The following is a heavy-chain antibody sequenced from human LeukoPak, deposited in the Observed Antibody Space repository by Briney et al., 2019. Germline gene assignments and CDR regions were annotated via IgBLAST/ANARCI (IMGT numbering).Heavy chain of an antibody. D-gene: IGHD1-26*01. CDR3: ARGRPLGGATYYYYYGMDV. J-gene: IGHJ6*02. Sequence: TETLSLTCAVYGGSFSGYYWSWIRQPPGKGLEWIGEINHSGSTNYNPSLKSRVTISVDTSKNQFSLKLTSVTAADTAVYYCARGRPLGGATYYYYYGMDVWGQGTTVTVSS. CDR1: GGSFSGYY. V-gene: IGHV4-34*01. CDR2: INHSGST.